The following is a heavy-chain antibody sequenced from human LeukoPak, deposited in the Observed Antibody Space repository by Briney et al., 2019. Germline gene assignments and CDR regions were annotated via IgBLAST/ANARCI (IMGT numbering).Heavy chain of an antibody. CDR2: PYSAGAT. Sequence: QPGGSLRLSCAASGFAVASNYMSWVRQAPGKGLEWVSIPYSAGATYYADSVRGRFTITRDSSKNTMYLQMNSLRAEDTAVYYCASGEVGVRKFYSDPFHYWGQGILVTVSS. J-gene: IGHJ4*02. V-gene: IGHV3-53*01. CDR3: ASGEVGVRKFYSDPFHY. D-gene: IGHD2-15*01. CDR1: GFAVASNY.